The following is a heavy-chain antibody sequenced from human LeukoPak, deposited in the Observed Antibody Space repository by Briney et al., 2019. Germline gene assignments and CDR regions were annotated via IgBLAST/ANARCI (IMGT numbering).Heavy chain of an antibody. D-gene: IGHD3-10*01. J-gene: IGHJ5*01. CDR3: ARDRAVSWLDS. CDR2: ISLDGSRK. CDR1: GLTFTSHG. Sequence: PGGSLRLSCAASGLTFTSHGFHWVRQAPGRGLEWLTFISLDGSRKSYADSVKGRFTFSRDGSKNTLYLEMNSLRAEDTATYCCARDRAVSWLDSWGLGTLVTASS. V-gene: IGHV3-33*05.